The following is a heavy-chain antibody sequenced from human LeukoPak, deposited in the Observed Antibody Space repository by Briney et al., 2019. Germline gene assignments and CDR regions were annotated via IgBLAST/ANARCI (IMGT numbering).Heavy chain of an antibody. D-gene: IGHD2-15*01. J-gene: IGHJ6*02. CDR2: IYYSGST. Sequence: PSETLSLTCTVSGGSISSYYWSWIRQPPGKGLEWIGYIYYSGSTNYNPSLKSRVTISVDTSKNQFSLKLSSVTAADTAVYYCARHGLQDSQSYYYYGMDVWGQGTTVTASS. CDR1: GGSISSYY. V-gene: IGHV4-59*08. CDR3: ARHGLQDSQSYYYYGMDV.